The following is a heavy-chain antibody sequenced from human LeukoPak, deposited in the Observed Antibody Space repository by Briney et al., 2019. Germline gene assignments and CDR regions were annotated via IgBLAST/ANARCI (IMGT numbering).Heavy chain of an antibody. D-gene: IGHD6-13*01. CDR1: GFTFSSFG. Sequence: GGSLRLSCAASGFTFSSFGMHWVRQAPGKGLEWVAIIWYDGSKKYYADSLRGRFTISRDNSKNTLYLQMNSLRAEDTAVYYCARGEQLENWGQGILVTVSS. CDR3: ARGEQLEN. V-gene: IGHV3-33*01. J-gene: IGHJ4*02. CDR2: IWYDGSKK.